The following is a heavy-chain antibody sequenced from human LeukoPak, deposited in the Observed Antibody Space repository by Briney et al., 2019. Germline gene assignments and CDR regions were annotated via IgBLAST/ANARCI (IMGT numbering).Heavy chain of an antibody. CDR3: ARDYGRSRDYGMDV. Sequence: GGSLRLSCAASGFTFSNYWMHWVRQAPGKGLVWVSRINSDGSSTSYADSVKGRFTISRDNAKNTLYLQMNSLRVEDTAVYYCARDYGRSRDYGMDVWGPGTTVTVSS. CDR2: INSDGSST. V-gene: IGHV3-74*01. CDR1: GFTFSNYW. D-gene: IGHD3-10*01. J-gene: IGHJ6*02.